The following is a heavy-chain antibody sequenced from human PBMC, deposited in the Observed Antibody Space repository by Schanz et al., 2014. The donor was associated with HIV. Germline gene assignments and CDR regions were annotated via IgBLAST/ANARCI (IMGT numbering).Heavy chain of an antibody. Sequence: QVQLVQSGAEVQKPGSSVKVSCKASGGTFSSYAITWVRQAPGQGLEWMGGIVPMLGTANYAQKFQGRVTITADESTSTAYMELSSLRSEDTAVYYCARGWTGYYTSFDYWGQGTLVTVSS. V-gene: IGHV1-69*01. CDR2: IVPMLGTA. D-gene: IGHD3-3*01. CDR1: GGTFSSYA. CDR3: ARGWTGYYTSFDY. J-gene: IGHJ4*02.